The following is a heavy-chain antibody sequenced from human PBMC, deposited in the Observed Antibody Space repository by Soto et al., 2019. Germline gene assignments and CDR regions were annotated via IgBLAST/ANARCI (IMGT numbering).Heavy chain of an antibody. Sequence: EVQLVESGGGLVKPGGSLRLSCVASGFTFSSYTMSWVRQAPGKGLEWVSSISTGGSDIYYADSLKGRFTISRDNAKNYLYVQMDALRVEDTAVYYCARDRRDSSSWYAFDMWGQGTMVTVSS. D-gene: IGHD6-13*01. CDR2: ISTGGSDI. J-gene: IGHJ3*02. CDR3: ARDRRDSSSWYAFDM. CDR1: GFTFSSYT. V-gene: IGHV3-21*01.